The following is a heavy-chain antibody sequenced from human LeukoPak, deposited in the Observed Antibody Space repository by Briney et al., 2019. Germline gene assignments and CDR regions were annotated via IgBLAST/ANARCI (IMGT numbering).Heavy chain of an antibody. D-gene: IGHD3-10*01. CDR1: GYSFTSYW. CDR2: FYPGDSHT. V-gene: IGHV5-51*01. Sequence: GEPLKISCMGSGYSFTSYWIGWVRQMPGKGLEWMGIFYPGDSHTTYSPSFQGQVTISADKSISAAYLQWSSLKASDTAMYYCARTAMSRGVISAFDIWGQGTMVTVSS. J-gene: IGHJ3*02. CDR3: ARTAMSRGVISAFDI.